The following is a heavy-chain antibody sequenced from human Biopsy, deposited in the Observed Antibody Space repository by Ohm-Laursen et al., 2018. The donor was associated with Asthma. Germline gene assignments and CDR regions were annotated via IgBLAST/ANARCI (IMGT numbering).Heavy chain of an antibody. CDR1: GGSMSSSSYS. CDR3: ARHWNWGSFFDY. V-gene: IGHV4-39*01. D-gene: IGHD7-27*01. J-gene: IGHJ4*02. CDR2: ISYTGNT. Sequence: SQTLSLTCTVSGGSMSSSSYSWGWIRQPPGKGLEWIGSISYTGNTDIPSLRSRVTLSVATSKNNFSLKLPSVTAADTAVFYCARHWNWGSFFDYWGQGMLVTVSS.